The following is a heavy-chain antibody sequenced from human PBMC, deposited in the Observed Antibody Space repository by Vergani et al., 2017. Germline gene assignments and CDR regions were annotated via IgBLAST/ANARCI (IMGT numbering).Heavy chain of an antibody. CDR3: AREGDYYDSSEGAFEI. CDR1: GGTFSSYA. CDR2: IIPIFGTA. D-gene: IGHD3-22*01. V-gene: IGHV1-69*01. Sequence: QVQLVQSGAEVKKPGSSVKVSCKASGGTFSSYAISWVRQAPGQGLEWMGGIIPIFGTANYAQKFQGRVTITADESTSTAYRELSSLRSEDTAVYYCAREGDYYDSSEGAFEIWGQGTMVTVSS. J-gene: IGHJ3*02.